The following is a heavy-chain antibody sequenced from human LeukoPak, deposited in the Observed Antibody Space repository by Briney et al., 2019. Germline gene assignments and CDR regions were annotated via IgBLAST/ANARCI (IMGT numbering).Heavy chain of an antibody. D-gene: IGHD6-6*01. J-gene: IGHJ6*03. V-gene: IGHV3-43D*03. CDR3: AKDIRGSSSIQGYYMDV. CDR2: INWVGDTT. CDR1: GFTFGDYA. Sequence: PGGSLRLSCAASGFTFGDYAVHWVRQAPGKGLQWISSINWVGDTTSYADSVKGRFTISRDNTKSSLYLQVHSLRSEDTALYYCAKDIRGSSSIQGYYMDVWGKGTTVTVSS.